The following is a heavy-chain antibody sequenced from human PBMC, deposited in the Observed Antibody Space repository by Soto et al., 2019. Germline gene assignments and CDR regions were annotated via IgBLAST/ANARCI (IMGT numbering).Heavy chain of an antibody. D-gene: IGHD2-2*01. Sequence: GGSLRLSCAASGFTFSSYSMNWVRQAPGKGLEWVSSISSSSSYIYYADSVKGRFTISRDNAKNSLYLQMNSLRAEDTAVYYCARDFGMVVVPAAHYYMDVWGKGTTVTVSS. J-gene: IGHJ6*03. CDR3: ARDFGMVVVPAAHYYMDV. CDR2: ISSSSSYI. V-gene: IGHV3-21*01. CDR1: GFTFSSYS.